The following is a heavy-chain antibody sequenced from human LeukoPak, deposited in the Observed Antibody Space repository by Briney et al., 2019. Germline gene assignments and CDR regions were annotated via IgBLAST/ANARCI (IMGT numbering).Heavy chain of an antibody. Sequence: PGGSLRLSCAASGFTFSSYSMNWVRQAPGKGLEWVSSISSSSSYIYYADSVKGRFTISRDNAKNSLYLQMNSLRAEDTAVYYCARPRMATIVDAFDIWGQGTMVTVSS. CDR2: ISSSSSYI. CDR3: ARPRMATIVDAFDI. CDR1: GFTFSSYS. D-gene: IGHD5-24*01. V-gene: IGHV3-21*01. J-gene: IGHJ3*02.